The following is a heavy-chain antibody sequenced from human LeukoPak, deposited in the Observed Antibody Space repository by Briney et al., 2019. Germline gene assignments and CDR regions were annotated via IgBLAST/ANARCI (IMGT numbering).Heavy chain of an antibody. CDR2: MNTNSGYT. D-gene: IGHD1-26*01. J-gene: IGHJ4*02. V-gene: IGHV1-8*03. Sequence: ASVKVSCKASGYTFTNYDINWVRQAPGQGLEWMGWMNTNSGYTGYAQKFQGRVTITADESTSTAYMELSSLRSEDTAVYYCARAGYSGSYSSYDAYWGQGTLVTVSS. CDR1: GYTFTNYD. CDR3: ARAGYSGSYSSYDAY.